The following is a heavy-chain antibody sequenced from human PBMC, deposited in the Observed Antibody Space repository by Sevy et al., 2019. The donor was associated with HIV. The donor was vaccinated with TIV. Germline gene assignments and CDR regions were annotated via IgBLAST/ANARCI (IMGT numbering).Heavy chain of an antibody. Sequence: GGSLRLSCAASGFTFSSYWMSWVRQAPGKGLEWVANIKQDGSEKYYVDSVKGRFTISRDNAKNSLYLQMNSLRAEDTALYYCASVGGDYYDFWSGYYNIPDYWGQGTLVTVSS. D-gene: IGHD3-3*01. CDR1: GFTFSSYW. CDR3: ASVGGDYYDFWSGYYNIPDY. V-gene: IGHV3-7*01. CDR2: IKQDGSEK. J-gene: IGHJ4*02.